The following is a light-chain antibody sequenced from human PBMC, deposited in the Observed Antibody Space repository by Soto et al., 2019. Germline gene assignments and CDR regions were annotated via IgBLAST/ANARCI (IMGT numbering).Light chain of an antibody. CDR3: QQRSNWPPYT. CDR1: QSVSSTY. J-gene: IGKJ2*01. V-gene: IGKV3-11*01. CDR2: GAS. Sequence: EIVMTQSPGTLSLSPGERATLSCRARQSVSSTYLAWYQQKPGQAPRLLIYGASSRATGIPARFSGSGSGADFALTISNLEPEDSAVYYCQQRSNWPPYTFGQGTKVDIK.